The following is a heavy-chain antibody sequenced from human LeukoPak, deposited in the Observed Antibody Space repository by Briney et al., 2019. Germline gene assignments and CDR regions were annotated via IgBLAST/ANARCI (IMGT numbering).Heavy chain of an antibody. V-gene: IGHV1-46*02. Sequence: ASVKVSCKASGYTFNSYYMHWVRQAPGQGLEWTGIINPSGDFTSYAQKFQGRVTMTKDTSTSTVYMELSSLRSGDTAVFYCARDAMTSVTTSPYYFDYWGQGTLATVSS. CDR1: GYTFNSYY. D-gene: IGHD4-17*01. CDR3: ARDAMTSVTTSPYYFDY. J-gene: IGHJ4*02. CDR2: INPSGDFT.